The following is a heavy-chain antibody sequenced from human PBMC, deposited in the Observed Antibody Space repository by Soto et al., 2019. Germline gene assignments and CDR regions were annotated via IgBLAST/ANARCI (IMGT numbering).Heavy chain of an antibody. D-gene: IGHD3-10*01. J-gene: IGHJ4*02. CDR1: GGSFSGYY. CDR2: INHSGST. Sequence: SETLSLTCAVYGGSFSGYYWSWIRQPPGKGLEWIGEINHSGSTNYNPSLKSRVTISVDTSKNQFSLKLSSVTAADTAVYYCALITWFGEHIFDYWGQGTLVTVSS. V-gene: IGHV4-34*01. CDR3: ALITWFGEHIFDY.